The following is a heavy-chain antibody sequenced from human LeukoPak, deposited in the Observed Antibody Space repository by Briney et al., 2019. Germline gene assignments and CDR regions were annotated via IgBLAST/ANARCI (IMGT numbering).Heavy chain of an antibody. D-gene: IGHD1-26*01. J-gene: IGHJ4*02. V-gene: IGHV4-39*01. CDR1: GGSISSSTYY. CDR2: ISYSGST. CDR3: ARNASDSGTSYFDY. Sequence: SETLSLTCTVSGGSISSSTYYWGWIRQPPGKGLEWIVSISYSGSTYYNPSLKSRVTISVDMSKNQFSLKLGSVSAPDTAVYYCARNASDSGTSYFDYWGQGTLVTVSS.